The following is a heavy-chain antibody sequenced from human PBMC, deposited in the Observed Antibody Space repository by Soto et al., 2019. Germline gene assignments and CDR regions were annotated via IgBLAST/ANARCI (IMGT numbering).Heavy chain of an antibody. V-gene: IGHV3-23*01. Sequence: PGGSLRLSCAASGFTFSSYAMSWVRQAPGKGLEWVSVITGSSDYTHHADSVKGRFTISRDNSKNTLDLQMNSLRAEDTAIYFCARISYTYGPFDYWGQGTLVTVSS. CDR1: GFTFSSYA. CDR2: ITGSSDYT. D-gene: IGHD5-18*01. J-gene: IGHJ4*02. CDR3: ARISYTYGPFDY.